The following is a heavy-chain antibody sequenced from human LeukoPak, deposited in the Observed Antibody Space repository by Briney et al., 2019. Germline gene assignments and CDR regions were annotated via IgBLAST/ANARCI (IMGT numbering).Heavy chain of an antibody. CDR2: INQDGSEK. V-gene: IGHV3-7*01. J-gene: IGHJ4*02. D-gene: IGHD3-3*01. CDR1: GFTFSSYW. CDR3: ARPYFGDYAGFDY. Sequence: GGSLRLSCAASGFTFSSYWMTWVRQAPGKGLEWVANINQDGSEKYYVDSVKGRFTISRDNAKNPLYLQMNSLRVEDTAVYYCARPYFGDYAGFDYWGQGTLVTVSS.